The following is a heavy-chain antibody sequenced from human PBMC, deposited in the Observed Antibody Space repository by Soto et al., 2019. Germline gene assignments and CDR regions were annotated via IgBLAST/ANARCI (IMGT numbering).Heavy chain of an antibody. CDR1: GGSVRDGSYY. Sequence: SETLSLTCTVSGGSVRDGSYYWAWLRQPPGKGLEWIGHIYHSGSTIYNPSLKSRVTISIDTSKSQFSLNLNSMTAADTAVYYCAGYNWNYYFDPWGQGTLVTVSS. CDR3: AGYNWNYYFDP. CDR2: IYHSGST. J-gene: IGHJ5*02. V-gene: IGHV4-61*01. D-gene: IGHD1-7*01.